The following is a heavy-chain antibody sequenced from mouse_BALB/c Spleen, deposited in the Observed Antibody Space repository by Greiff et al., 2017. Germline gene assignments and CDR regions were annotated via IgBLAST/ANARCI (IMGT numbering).Heavy chain of an antibody. V-gene: IGHV5-6-5*01. Sequence: EVQGVESGGGLVKPGGSLKLSCAASGFTFSSYAMSWVRQTPEKRLEWVASISSGGSTYYPDSVKGRFTISRDNARNILYLQMSSLRSEDTAMYYCAIGEHGKPWFAYWGQGTLVTVSA. CDR1: GFTFSSYA. CDR3: AIGEHGKPWFAY. D-gene: IGHD2-1*01. J-gene: IGHJ3*01. CDR2: ISSGGST.